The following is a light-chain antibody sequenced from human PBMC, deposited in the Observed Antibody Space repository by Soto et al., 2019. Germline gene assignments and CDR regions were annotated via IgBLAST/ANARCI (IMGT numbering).Light chain of an antibody. CDR3: QQYGSSPT. Sequence: EIVLTQSPGTLSLSPGERVTLSCRASQSVSSGYLAWYQQNPGQAPRLLIFGASSRATGIPDRFSGSGSGTDFTLTISRLEPEDFAVYYCQQYGSSPTFGQGTRLEIK. CDR2: GAS. J-gene: IGKJ5*01. CDR1: QSVSSGY. V-gene: IGKV3-20*01.